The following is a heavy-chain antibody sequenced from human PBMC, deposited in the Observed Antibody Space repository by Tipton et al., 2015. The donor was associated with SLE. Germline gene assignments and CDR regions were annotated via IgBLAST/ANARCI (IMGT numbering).Heavy chain of an antibody. CDR2: IYYSGST. CDR3: ARERATLIEV. V-gene: IGHV4-31*03. CDR1: GASINSGNYY. D-gene: IGHD4-17*01. Sequence: GLVKPSQTLSLTCTVSGASINSGNYYWTWLRQHPGKGLEWIGYIYYSGSTSYNPSLESRLTISVDASRSQFSLRLDSVTAADTAVYYCARERATLIEVWGHGTMVTVSS. J-gene: IGHJ3*01.